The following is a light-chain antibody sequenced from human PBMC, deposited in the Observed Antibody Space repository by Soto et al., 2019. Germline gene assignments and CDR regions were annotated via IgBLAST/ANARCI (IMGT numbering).Light chain of an antibody. Sequence: EVVLTQSPGTLSLSPGERATLSCRTSQSVVNYQLAWYRQKPGQAPRLLIYNTFHRATGIPDRFSGTGSETDFTLTISRLEPEDLAVYHCQQYGALPPTFGQGTRVEIK. J-gene: IGKJ1*01. CDR1: QSVVNYQ. CDR3: QQYGALPPT. V-gene: IGKV3-20*01. CDR2: NTF.